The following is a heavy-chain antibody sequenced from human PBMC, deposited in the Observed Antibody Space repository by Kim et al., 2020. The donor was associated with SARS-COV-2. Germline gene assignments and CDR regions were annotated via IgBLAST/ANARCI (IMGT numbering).Heavy chain of an antibody. CDR1: GGSISSGSYY. Sequence: SETLSLTCTVSGGSISSGSYYWSWIRQPAGKGLEWIGRIYTSGSTNYNPSLKSRVTISVDTSKNQFSLKLSSVTAADTAVYYCARQDGYNYQTPYWGQGTLVTVSS. V-gene: IGHV4-61*02. D-gene: IGHD5-12*01. CDR2: IYTSGST. J-gene: IGHJ4*02. CDR3: ARQDGYNYQTPY.